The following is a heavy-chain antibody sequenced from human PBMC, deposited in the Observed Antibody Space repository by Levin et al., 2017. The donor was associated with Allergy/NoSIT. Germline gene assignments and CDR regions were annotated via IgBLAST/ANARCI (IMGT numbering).Heavy chain of an antibody. D-gene: IGHD2-15*01. Sequence: KASETLSLTCTVSGGSISSSSYYWGWIRQPPGKGLEWIGSIYYSGSTYYNPSLKSRVTISVDTSKNQFSLKLSSVTAADTAVYYCARLGGCSGGSCYPSDYWGQGTLVTVSS. J-gene: IGHJ4*02. V-gene: IGHV4-39*01. CDR2: IYYSGST. CDR1: GGSISSSSYY. CDR3: ARLGGCSGGSCYPSDY.